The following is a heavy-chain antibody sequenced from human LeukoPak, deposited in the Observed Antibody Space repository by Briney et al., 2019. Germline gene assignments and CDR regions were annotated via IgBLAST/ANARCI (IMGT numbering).Heavy chain of an antibody. D-gene: IGHD3-10*01. J-gene: IGHJ6*02. CDR3: AREEGPNYYGSGSYSSLSYYYYYYGMDV. V-gene: IGHV1-18*04. Sequence: GASVKVSCKASGYTFTGYYMHWVRQAPGQGLEWMGWISAYNGNTNYAQKLQGRVTMTTDTSTSTAYMELRSLRSDDTAVYYCAREEGPNYYGSGSYSSLSYYYYYYGMDVWGQGTTVTVSS. CDR1: GYTFTGYY. CDR2: ISAYNGNT.